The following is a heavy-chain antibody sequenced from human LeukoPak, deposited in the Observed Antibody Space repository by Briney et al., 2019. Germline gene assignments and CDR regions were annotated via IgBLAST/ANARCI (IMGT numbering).Heavy chain of an antibody. V-gene: IGHV1-2*06. D-gene: IGHD3-22*01. CDR1: GYTFTGYY. CDR2: INPNSGVI. CDR3: ARGQGSSGYLFDY. J-gene: IGHJ4*02. Sequence: ASVKVSCKAFGYTFTGYYIQWMRQAPGQGLEWMGRINPNSGVINYAPDFQGRVTLTRVTSINTVYMELSRLRSDDTAVYYCARGQGSSGYLFDYWGQGTLVAVSS.